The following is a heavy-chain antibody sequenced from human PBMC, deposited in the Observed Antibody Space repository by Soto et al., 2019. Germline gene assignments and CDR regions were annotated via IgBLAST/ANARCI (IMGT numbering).Heavy chain of an antibody. V-gene: IGHV3-23*01. J-gene: IGHJ4*02. CDR1: GLTFSSYA. CDR3: AKVFSSYDRSGYYYFVY. Sequence: PGGSLRLSCAASGLTFSSYAVSWVRQAPGKGPEWISSISGSGSTIYYADSVKGRFTISRDNSKNTLYLQMSSLRAEDTAVYYCAKVFSSYDRSGYYYFVYWGPGTLVSVFS. CDR2: ISGSGSTI. D-gene: IGHD3-22*01.